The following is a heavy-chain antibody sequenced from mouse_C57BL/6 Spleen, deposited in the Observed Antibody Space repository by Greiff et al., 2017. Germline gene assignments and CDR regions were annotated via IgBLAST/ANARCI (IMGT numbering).Heavy chain of an antibody. CDR3: ARHEEYYGSSPHIDY. Sequence: VPLLQSGAELVKPGASVKLSCAASGYTFTEYTIHWVQQRSGQGLEWIGWFCTGSGSIKYDEKFKDKVTLSADKSSSTFYMELSRLTSEDSAVYFCARHEEYYGSSPHIDYWGQGTTLTGSS. V-gene: IGHV1-62-2*01. D-gene: IGHD1-1*01. J-gene: IGHJ2*01. CDR2: FCTGSGSI. CDR1: GYTFTEYT.